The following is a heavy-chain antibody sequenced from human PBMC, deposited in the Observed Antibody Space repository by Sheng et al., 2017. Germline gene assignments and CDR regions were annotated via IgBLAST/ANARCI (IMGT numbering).Heavy chain of an antibody. CDR2: IRYDGSNK. D-gene: IGHD3-22*01. CDR3: AKTPYYYDSTHGAFDI. J-gene: IGHJ3*02. V-gene: IGHV3-30*02. Sequence: QVQLVESGGGVVQPGGSLRLSCAASGFTFSSYGMHWVRQAPGKGLEWVAFIRYDGSNKYYADSVKGRFTISRDNSKNTLYLQMNSLRAEDTAVYYCAKTPYYYDSTHGAFDIWGQGTMVTVSS. CDR1: GFTFSSYG.